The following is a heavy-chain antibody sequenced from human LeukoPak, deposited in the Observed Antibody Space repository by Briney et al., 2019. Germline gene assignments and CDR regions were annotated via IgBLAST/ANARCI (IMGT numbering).Heavy chain of an antibody. CDR2: TSSSGSTI. V-gene: IGHV3-48*01. CDR1: GFTFSSYG. D-gene: IGHD3-16*02. J-gene: IGHJ6*03. Sequence: GGSLRLSCAASGFTFSSYGMHWVRQAPGKGLEWVSYTSSSGSTIYYADSVKGRFTISRDNSKNTLYLQMNSLRAEDTAVYYCARGGDYVWGSYRYGYYMDVWGKGTTVTISS. CDR3: ARGGDYVWGSYRYGYYMDV.